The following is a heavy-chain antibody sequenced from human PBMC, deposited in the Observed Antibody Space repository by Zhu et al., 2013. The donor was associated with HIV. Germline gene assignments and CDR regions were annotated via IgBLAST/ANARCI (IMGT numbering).Heavy chain of an antibody. CDR3: ARDPSTRYYTDV. V-gene: IGHV1-2*02. D-gene: IGHD3-9*01. CDR1: GYTFAAYY. J-gene: IGHJ6*03. Sequence: QVQLVQSGAEVKEPGASVKVSCQASGYTFAAYYIHWVRQAPVKGIEWMGWINPKNGGTKMAQTFQGRVIMTRDTSVNTVYMELRSLTSDDTAVYYCARDPSTRYYTDVWGKGPGHRLL. CDR2: INPKNGGT.